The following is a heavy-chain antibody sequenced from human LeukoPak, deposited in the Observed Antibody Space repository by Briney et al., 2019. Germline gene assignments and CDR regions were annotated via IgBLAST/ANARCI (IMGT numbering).Heavy chain of an antibody. D-gene: IGHD7-27*01. V-gene: IGHV5-51*01. CDR3: ARLAPPVDYLGNWFDP. CDR1: GYSFTNYW. J-gene: IGHJ5*02. CDR2: IYPGDSDT. Sequence: GESLKISCEGSGYSFTNYWIGWVRQMPGKGLEWMGMIYPGDSDTRYSPSFQGQVTISADKSINTAYLQWSSLKASDTAMYYCARLAPPVDYLGNWFDPWGQGTLVTVSS.